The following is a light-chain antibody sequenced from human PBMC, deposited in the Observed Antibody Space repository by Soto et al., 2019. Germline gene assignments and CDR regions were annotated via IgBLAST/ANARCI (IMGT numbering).Light chain of an antibody. J-gene: IGLJ1*01. CDR3: VLYMGSGISV. V-gene: IGLV8-61*01. CDR1: SGSVSTDYY. Sequence: QAVVTQGPSFSVSPGGTVTLTCGLSSGSVSTDYYPSWFQQTPGQAPRTLIYSTNTRSSGVPDRFSGSILGNKAALTITGAQADDVSDYYCVLYMGSGISVFGTGTKLTVL. CDR2: STN.